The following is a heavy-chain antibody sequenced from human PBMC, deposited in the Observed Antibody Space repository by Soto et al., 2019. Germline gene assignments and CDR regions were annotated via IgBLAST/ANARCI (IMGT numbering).Heavy chain of an antibody. D-gene: IGHD6-19*01. J-gene: IGHJ4*02. CDR1: GGSISSSNW. CDR3: ARIAVAGTRFDY. Sequence: SETLSLTCAVSGGSISSSNWWSWVRQPPGKVLEWIGEIYHSGSTNYNPSLKSRVTISVDKSKNQFSMKLSSVTAADTAVYYCARIAVAGTRFDYWGQGTLVTVSS. CDR2: IYHSGST. V-gene: IGHV4-4*02.